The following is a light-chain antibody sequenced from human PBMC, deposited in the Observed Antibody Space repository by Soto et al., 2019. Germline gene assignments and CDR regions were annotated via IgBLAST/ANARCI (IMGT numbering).Light chain of an antibody. V-gene: IGLV2-14*01. CDR3: SSHTSSSTLFV. J-gene: IGLJ1*01. Sequence: QSALTQPAYVSGSPGQSITISCTGTSSDVGGYNYVSWYQQHPGKAPKLMIYEVSNRPSGVSNRFSGSKSGNTASLTISGLQADDEADYYCSSHTSSSTLFVFGTGTKLTVL. CDR1: SSDVGGYNY. CDR2: EVS.